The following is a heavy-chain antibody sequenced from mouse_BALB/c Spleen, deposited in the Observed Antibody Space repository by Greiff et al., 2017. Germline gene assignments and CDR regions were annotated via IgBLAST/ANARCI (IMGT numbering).Heavy chain of an antibody. V-gene: IGHV5-9-4*01. J-gene: IGHJ3*01. D-gene: IGHD2-13*01. CDR1: GFTFSSYA. CDR3: AREGDYAWFAY. CDR2: ISSGGSYT. Sequence: EVQLVESGGDLVKPGGSLKLSCAASGFTFSSYAMSWVRQSPEKRLEWVAEISSGGSYTYYPDTVTGRFTISRDNAKNTLYLEMSSLRSEDTAMYYCAREGDYAWFAYWGQGTLVTVSA.